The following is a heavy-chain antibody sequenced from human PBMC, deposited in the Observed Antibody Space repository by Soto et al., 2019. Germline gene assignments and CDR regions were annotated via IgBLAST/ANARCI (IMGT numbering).Heavy chain of an antibody. CDR1: GFTFSSFS. D-gene: IGHD4-17*01. V-gene: IGHV3-48*02. CDR2: ISRSSLTI. J-gene: IGHJ4*02. CDR3: ATDAYGDYFSNFFRN. Sequence: EGSLRLSCAASGFTFSSFSMNWGRQAPGKGLEWISYISRSSLTIYYTYSVKGRFSISRENAKNSLYLQMNTLRDDDTAVYYCATDAYGDYFSNFFRNGGEGTLAPVSS.